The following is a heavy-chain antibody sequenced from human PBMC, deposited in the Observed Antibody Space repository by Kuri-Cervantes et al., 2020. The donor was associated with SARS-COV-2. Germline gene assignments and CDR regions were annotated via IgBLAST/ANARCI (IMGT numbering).Heavy chain of an antibody. Sequence: GGSLRLSCAASGFTFSSYAMHWVRQAPGQGLEWVAVISYDGSNKYYADSVKGRFTISRDNSKNTLYLQMNSLRAEDTAVYFCAKTDVGWGANFDFWGQGTLVTVSS. V-gene: IGHV3-30-3*02. D-gene: IGHD1-26*01. J-gene: IGHJ4*02. CDR3: AKTDVGWGANFDF. CDR1: GFTFSSYA. CDR2: ISYDGSNK.